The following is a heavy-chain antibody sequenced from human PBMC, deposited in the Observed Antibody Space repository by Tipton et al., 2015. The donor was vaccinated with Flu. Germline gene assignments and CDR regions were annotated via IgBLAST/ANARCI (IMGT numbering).Heavy chain of an antibody. CDR1: GDSLNYYY. J-gene: IGHJ4*02. Sequence: TLSLTCSVSGDSLNYYYWSWIRQPPGEGLEWIGQVYYSGTTSYNPSLKSRLTISVDTSKNQFSLRLSSVTAADTAVYYCARHTGDSVRGVIDYWGQGTLVTVSS. CDR3: ARHTGDSVRGVIDY. D-gene: IGHD3-10*02. V-gene: IGHV4-59*08. CDR2: VYYSGTT.